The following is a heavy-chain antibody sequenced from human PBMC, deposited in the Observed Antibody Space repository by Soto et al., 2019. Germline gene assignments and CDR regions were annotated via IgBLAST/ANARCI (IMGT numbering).Heavy chain of an antibody. Sequence: SETLSLTCTVSGGSISTYYWSWIRQPPGKGLEWIGYIYYSGSTNYNPSLKSRVTISVDTSKNQFSLKLSSVTAADTAVYYCARDRGPSSHFDYWGQGTLVTVSS. CDR2: IYYSGST. J-gene: IGHJ4*02. CDR3: ARDRGPSSHFDY. CDR1: GGSISTYY. V-gene: IGHV4-59*01.